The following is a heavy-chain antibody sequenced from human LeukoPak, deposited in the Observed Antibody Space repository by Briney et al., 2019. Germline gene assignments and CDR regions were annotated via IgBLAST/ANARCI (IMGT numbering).Heavy chain of an antibody. Sequence: PGGSLRLSCAASGFTFSSYSMNWVRQAPGKGLEWVSYISSSSSTIYYADSVKGRFTISRDNAKNSLYLQMNSLRAEDTAVYYCTTDEGVDTAIGIWGQGTLVTVSS. V-gene: IGHV3-48*01. CDR2: ISSSSSTI. CDR3: TTDEGVDTAIGI. J-gene: IGHJ4*02. CDR1: GFTFSSYS. D-gene: IGHD5-18*01.